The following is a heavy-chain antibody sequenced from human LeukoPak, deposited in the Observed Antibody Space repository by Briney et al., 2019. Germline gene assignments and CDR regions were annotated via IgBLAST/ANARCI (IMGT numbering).Heavy chain of an antibody. CDR1: GGSISNNNW. V-gene: IGHV4-4*02. J-gene: IGHJ4*02. D-gene: IGHD3-22*01. Sequence: SGTLSLTCAVSGGSISNNNWWSWVRQPPGKGLEWIGEIYHSGNTSYKPSLKSRVTMSVDKSKNQFSLKLSSVTAADTAVYYCACYYDSSGYRFDYWGQGTLVTVSS. CDR2: IYHSGNT. CDR3: ACYYDSSGYRFDY.